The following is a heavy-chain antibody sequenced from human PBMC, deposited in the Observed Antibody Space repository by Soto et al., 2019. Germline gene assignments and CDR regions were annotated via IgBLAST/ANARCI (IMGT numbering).Heavy chain of an antibody. V-gene: IGHV3-23*01. D-gene: IGHD2-21*02. J-gene: IGHJ4*02. CDR1: RFTFGGYA. CDR3: AKAARDCGGDCYSSYFDS. CDR2: ITGNAANT. Sequence: GGSLRLSCSASRFTFGGYAMSWVRQAPGKGLEWVSGITGNAANTVYADSVKGRFTIPRDNSKNALYLQLNSLRAEDTAVYFCAKAARDCGGDCYSSYFDSWGQGALVTVSS.